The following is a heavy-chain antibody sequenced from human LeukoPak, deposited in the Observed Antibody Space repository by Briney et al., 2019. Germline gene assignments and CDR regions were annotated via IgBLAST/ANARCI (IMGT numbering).Heavy chain of an antibody. CDR2: IYSGGST. Sequence: TGGSLRLSCAASGLTVNSKYMSWVRQAPGKGLEWVSIIYSGGSTNYADYVKGRFTISRDNSKNTVYLQMNSLRAEDTAVYYCTGDVYQHWGQGTLVTVSS. D-gene: IGHD1-14*01. V-gene: IGHV3-53*01. CDR3: TGDVYQH. J-gene: IGHJ1*01. CDR1: GLTVNSKY.